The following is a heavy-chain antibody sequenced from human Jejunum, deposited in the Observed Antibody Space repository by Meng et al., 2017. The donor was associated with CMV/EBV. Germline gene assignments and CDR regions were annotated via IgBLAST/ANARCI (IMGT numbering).Heavy chain of an antibody. CDR1: GNTFTSHI. D-gene: IGHD3-16*01. J-gene: IGHJ4*02. CDR2: INPGGGSA. V-gene: IGHV1-46*01. CDR3: TRGGMYSIRFYFDQ. Sequence: SGNTFTSHIIHWVRQAPGQGLEWMGLINPGGGSATCAQKFQGRVTLTGDTSTSTVYLELSSLRSDDTAIYYCTRGGMYSIRFYFDQWGQGSLVTVSS.